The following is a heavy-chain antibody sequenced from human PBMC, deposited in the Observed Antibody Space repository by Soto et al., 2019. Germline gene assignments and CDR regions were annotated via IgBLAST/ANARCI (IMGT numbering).Heavy chain of an antibody. CDR2: IFSDNER. D-gene: IGHD4-17*01. Sequence: QVTLKASGPALVKPTETLTLTCTVSGFSLTTGKMGVSWIRQPPGKALEWLAHIFSDNERSYSTSLQGRLTISKDTSCSQVVLSMTNVDPVDTATYYCARMNVDSYQFYYAMDVWGQGTTVTVSS. V-gene: IGHV2-26*01. CDR1: GFSLTTGKMG. CDR3: ARMNVDSYQFYYAMDV. J-gene: IGHJ6*02.